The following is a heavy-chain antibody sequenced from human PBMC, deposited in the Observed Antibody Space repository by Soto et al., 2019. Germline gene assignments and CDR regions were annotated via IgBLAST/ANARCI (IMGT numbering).Heavy chain of an antibody. J-gene: IGHJ4*02. V-gene: IGHV4-39*01. CDR1: CGSISSSSYY. CDR2: IYYSGST. CDR3: ARQDYSSLDY. Sequence: SETLSLTCTVSCGSISSSSYYWGWIRQPPGKGLEWIGSIYYSGSTYYNPSLKSRVTISVDTSKNQFSLKLSSVTAADTAVYYCARQDYSSLDYWGQGTLVTVSS. D-gene: IGHD6-13*01.